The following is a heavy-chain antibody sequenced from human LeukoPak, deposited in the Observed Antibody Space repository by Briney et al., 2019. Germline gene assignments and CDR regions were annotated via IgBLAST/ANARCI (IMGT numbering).Heavy chain of an antibody. CDR1: GYTFIGYY. V-gene: IGHV1-2*02. J-gene: IGHJ4*02. D-gene: IGHD1-26*01. CDR3: AKDGGAHMTDY. Sequence: ASVKVSCKASGYTFIGYYIHWVRLAPGQGLEWMGWLNPNSGATNYAQKFQGRVTMTRDTSIRTACMEVSTPRSDDAAVYYCAKDGGAHMTDYWGQGTLVTISS. CDR2: LNPNSGAT.